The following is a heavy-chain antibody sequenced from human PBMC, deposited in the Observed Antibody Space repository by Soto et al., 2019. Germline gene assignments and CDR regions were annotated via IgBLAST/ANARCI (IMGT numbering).Heavy chain of an antibody. CDR3: ARSQCSSTSLALYYYYYYGMDV. J-gene: IGHJ6*02. CDR2: IIPIPGTA. CDR1: GGTFGSYA. V-gene: IGHV1-69*01. Sequence: QVQLVQSGAEVKKPGSSVKVSCKASGGTFGSYAISWVRQAPGQGLEWMGGIIPIPGTANYAQKFQGRVTMAADESTSTAYMELSSLRSEDTAVYYCARSQCSSTSLALYYYYYYGMDVWGQGTTVTVSS. D-gene: IGHD2-2*01.